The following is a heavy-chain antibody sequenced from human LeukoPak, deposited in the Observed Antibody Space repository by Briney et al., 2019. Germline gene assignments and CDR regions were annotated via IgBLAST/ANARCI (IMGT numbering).Heavy chain of an antibody. Sequence: GGSLRLSCAASGFTFSSYWMSWVRQAPGKGLEWVANIKQDGSEKYYVDSVKGRFTISRDNAKNSLYLQMNSLRAEDTAVYYCAKDPGYCSGGSCYGWGQGTLVTVSS. V-gene: IGHV3-7*03. CDR1: GFTFSSYW. D-gene: IGHD2-15*01. CDR2: IKQDGSEK. J-gene: IGHJ4*02. CDR3: AKDPGYCSGGSCYG.